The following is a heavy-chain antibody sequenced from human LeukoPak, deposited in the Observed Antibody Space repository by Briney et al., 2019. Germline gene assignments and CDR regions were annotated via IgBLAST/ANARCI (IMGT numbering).Heavy chain of an antibody. CDR3: ARDSLHSYSFL. CDR2: ISVYSGDT. Sequence: ASVTVSFKASGYSFSIYSITWLRQAPGQGLEWMGWISVYSGDTNYAQKFQGRVTMTTDTSTSTAYMELRSLRSDDTAVYYCARDSLHSYSFLWGQGTLVTVSS. CDR1: GYSFSIYS. D-gene: IGHD5-18*01. J-gene: IGHJ4*02. V-gene: IGHV1-18*01.